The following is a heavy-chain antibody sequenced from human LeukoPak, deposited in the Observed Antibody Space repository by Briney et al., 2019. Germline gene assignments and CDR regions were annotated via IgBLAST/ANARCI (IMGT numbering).Heavy chain of an antibody. CDR3: ARGARKTISGDFIDPYYYMDV. CDR2: INQDGTEQ. J-gene: IGHJ6*03. D-gene: IGHD3-3*01. CDR1: TFTFNKYW. Sequence: QAGGSLRLSCVASTFTFNKYWMTWVRQTPGKGLEWVANINQDGTEQFYVDPVKGRFTVSRDNAKNSLYLQMNSLRDEDTAVYYCARGARKTISGDFIDPYYYMDVWGKGTTVTVSS. V-gene: IGHV3-7*01.